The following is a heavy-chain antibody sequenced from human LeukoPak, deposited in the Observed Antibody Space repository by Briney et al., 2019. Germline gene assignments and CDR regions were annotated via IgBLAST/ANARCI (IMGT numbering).Heavy chain of an antibody. Sequence: ASVKVSCKASGYTFTGHYMHWVRQGPGQGPEWMGWINPKNGATKYSQNFRGRVTMTRDTSIDTAYMELSSLTSDDTAIYYCARPTHRLTVTTAIDYWGLGTLVTVSS. CDR2: INPKNGAT. J-gene: IGHJ4*02. CDR1: GYTFTGHY. CDR3: ARPTHRLTVTTAIDY. D-gene: IGHD4-17*01. V-gene: IGHV1-2*02.